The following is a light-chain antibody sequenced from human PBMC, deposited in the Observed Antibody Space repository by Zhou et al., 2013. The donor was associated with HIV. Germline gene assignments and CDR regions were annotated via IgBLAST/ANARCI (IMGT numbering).Light chain of an antibody. Sequence: IQMTQSPSSVSASIGATVTITCRASQGVGRWLAWYQQKPGQAPKLVIYATSNLQSGVPSRFSGSGSGTDFTLTISSLQPEDFATYYCQQANSFPFTFGGGTKVEIK. J-gene: IGKJ4*01. CDR3: QQANSFPFT. CDR2: ATS. V-gene: IGKV1-12*02. CDR1: QGVGRW.